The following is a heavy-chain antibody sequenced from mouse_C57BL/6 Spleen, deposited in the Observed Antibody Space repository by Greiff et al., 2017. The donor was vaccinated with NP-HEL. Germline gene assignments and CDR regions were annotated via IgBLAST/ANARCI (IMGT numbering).Heavy chain of an antibody. Sequence: QVQLKESGPGLVQPSQSLSITCTVSGFSFTNYGVHWVRQSPGKGLEWLGVIWRGGNTDYNAAFMSRLSITKDKSKSQVFFKMNSLQADDTAIYYCSIVYYDYDVGFAYWGQGTLVTVSA. CDR1: GFSFTNYG. CDR3: SIVYYDYDVGFAY. CDR2: IWRGGNT. V-gene: IGHV2-5*01. D-gene: IGHD2-4*01. J-gene: IGHJ3*01.